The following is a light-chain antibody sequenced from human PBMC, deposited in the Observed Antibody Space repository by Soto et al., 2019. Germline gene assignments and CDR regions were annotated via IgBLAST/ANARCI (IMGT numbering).Light chain of an antibody. J-gene: IGKJ5*01. CDR2: DAS. Sequence: SQSPATLSLSKGERATLSCRASQSVSSYLAWYQQKPGQAPRLLIYDASNRATGIPARFSGSGSGTDFTLTIISLEPEDFAVYYSQQRRYLPITFAQVRRLAIK. CDR3: QQRRYLPIT. CDR1: QSVSSY. V-gene: IGKV3-11*01.